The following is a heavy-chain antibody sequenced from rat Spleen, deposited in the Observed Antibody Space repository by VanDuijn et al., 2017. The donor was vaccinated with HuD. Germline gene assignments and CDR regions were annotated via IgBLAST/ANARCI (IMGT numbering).Heavy chain of an antibody. CDR3: ARMHYGLDY. V-gene: IGHV3-3*01. CDR2: IRSGGNT. Sequence: EVQLQESGPGLVKPSQSLSLTCSVTGYSITSTYRWNWIRKFPGNKLEWLGHIRSGGNTHYNPSLRSRISITRDTSKNQFFLQVKSVIPEDTATYYCARMHYGLDYWGQGVMVTVSS. D-gene: IGHD1-11*01. CDR1: GYSITSTYR. J-gene: IGHJ2*01.